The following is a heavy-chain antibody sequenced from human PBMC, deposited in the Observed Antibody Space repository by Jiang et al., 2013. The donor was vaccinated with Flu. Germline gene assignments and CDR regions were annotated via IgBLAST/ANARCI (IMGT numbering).Heavy chain of an antibody. D-gene: IGHD1-26*01. CDR2: IYPGDSDT. V-gene: IGHV5-51*01. CDR3: ARQDSGSYLRTEEYFQH. J-gene: IGHJ1*01. CDR1: GYSFTSYW. Sequence: GAEVKKPGESLKISCKGSGYSFTSYWIGWVRQMPGKGLEWMGIIYPGDSDTRYSPSFQGQVTISADKSISTAYLQWSSLKASDTAMYYCARQDSGSYLRTEEYFQHWGQGTRGPPSPQ.